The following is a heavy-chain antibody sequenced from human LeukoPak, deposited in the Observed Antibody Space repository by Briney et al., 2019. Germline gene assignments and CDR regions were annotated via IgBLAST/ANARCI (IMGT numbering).Heavy chain of an antibody. D-gene: IGHD3-10*01. Sequence: GGSLRLSCAASGFTFSSYAIHWVRRAPGKGLEWVAVISYDGSNKYYADSVKGRFTISRDNSKNTLYLQMNSLRAEDTAVYYCARGDGSGRPFDYWGQGTLVTVSS. CDR3: ARGDGSGRPFDY. CDR1: GFTFSSYA. J-gene: IGHJ4*02. CDR2: ISYDGSNK. V-gene: IGHV3-30*04.